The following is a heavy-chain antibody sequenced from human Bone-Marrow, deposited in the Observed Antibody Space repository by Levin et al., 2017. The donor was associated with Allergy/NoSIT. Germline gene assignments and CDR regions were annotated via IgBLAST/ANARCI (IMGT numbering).Heavy chain of an antibody. Sequence: PRASVKVSCKTSADTFSSYVLTWVRQAPGQGLEWMGAILPSFGTPEYAQKFRGRVTITAERSTSTVYIELTRLTFDDTAIYYCARPPRGAGWNGVNVWGQGTTVIVSS. D-gene: IGHD3-10*01. CDR1: ADTFSSYV. V-gene: IGHV1-69*06. CDR2: ILPSFGTP. J-gene: IGHJ6*02. CDR3: ARPPRGAGWNGVNV.